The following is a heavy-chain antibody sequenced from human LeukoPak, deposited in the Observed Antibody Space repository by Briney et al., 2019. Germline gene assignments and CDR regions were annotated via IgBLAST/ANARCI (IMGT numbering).Heavy chain of an antibody. CDR2: FDPEDGET. CDR1: GYTLTELS. J-gene: IGHJ4*02. D-gene: IGHD3-3*01. Sequence: ASVKVSCKVSGYTLTELSMHWVRQAPGKGLEWMGGFDPEDGETIYAQKFQGRVTMTRDTSISTAYMELSRLRSDDTAVYYCASAPRVFGVVITPYYFDYWGQGTLVTVSS. CDR3: ASAPRVFGVVITPYYFDY. V-gene: IGHV1-24*01.